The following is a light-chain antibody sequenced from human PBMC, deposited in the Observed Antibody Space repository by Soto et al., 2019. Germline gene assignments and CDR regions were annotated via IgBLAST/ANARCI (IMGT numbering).Light chain of an antibody. V-gene: IGKV3-15*01. J-gene: IGKJ1*01. CDR1: ETVISN. CDR2: GTS. Sequence: EMVMTQYRATLSVAPGVGAAGSFMVSETVISNLAWYQQKPGQAPRLLIYGTSTRAGGVPARFSGGQYGTEFHLTFAGLEFEEIAVYDCRQSKGWCREFGQGTKVDIK. CDR3: RQSKGWCRE.